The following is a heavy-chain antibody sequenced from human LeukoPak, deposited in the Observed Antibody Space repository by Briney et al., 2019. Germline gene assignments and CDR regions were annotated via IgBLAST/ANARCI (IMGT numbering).Heavy chain of an antibody. V-gene: IGHV4-4*07. CDR3: AREALIEGFYYHMDV. CDR1: GASINSYY. Sequence: SETLSLTCTVSGASINSYYWSWVRQPAGKGLEWIGRIYASGSPNYNPSLKSRVTMSVDTSKNQFSLRLSSVTAADTAMYYCAREALIEGFYYHMDVWGKGTTVTVSS. J-gene: IGHJ6*03. CDR2: IYASGSP.